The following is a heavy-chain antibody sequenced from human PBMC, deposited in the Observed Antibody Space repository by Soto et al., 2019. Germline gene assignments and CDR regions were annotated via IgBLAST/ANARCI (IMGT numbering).Heavy chain of an antibody. CDR3: ASFVPCSDGTWALDY. CDR2: IYHSGRT. V-gene: IGHV4-4*02. J-gene: IGHJ4*02. CDR1: GDSISSDKW. D-gene: IGHD2-15*01. Sequence: PSETLSLTCAVSGDSISSDKWWSWVRQPPGKGLEWIGYIYHSGRTNCNPSLKSRVTISVDTSKNQFSLELSSVTAADTAVYYCASFVPCSDGTWALDYWGQGTLVTVSS.